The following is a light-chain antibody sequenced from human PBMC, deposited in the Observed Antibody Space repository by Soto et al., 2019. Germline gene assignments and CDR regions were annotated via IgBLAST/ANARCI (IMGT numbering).Light chain of an antibody. CDR3: QSSDSRLSGSVV. CDR1: SSNIGAGYE. Sequence: QAVVTQPPSVSGAPGQRVTISCTGSSSNIGAGYEVHWYQHLPGTAPKLLIYGDTNRPSGVPDRFSGSKSGTSASLAITGLQAEDEADYYCQSSDSRLSGSVVFGGGTKLTVL. J-gene: IGLJ2*01. V-gene: IGLV1-40*01. CDR2: GDT.